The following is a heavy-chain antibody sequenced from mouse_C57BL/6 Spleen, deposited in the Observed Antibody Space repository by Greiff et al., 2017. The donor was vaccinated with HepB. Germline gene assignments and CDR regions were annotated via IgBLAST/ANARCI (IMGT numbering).Heavy chain of an antibody. CDR2: IYPRSGNT. Sequence: VQLQQSGAELARPGASVKLSCKASGYTFTSYGISWVKQRTGQGLEWIGEIYPRSGNTYYNEKFKGKATLTADKSSSTAYMELRSLTSQDSAVYFCATTGGYGSIYGFDYWGQGTTLTVSS. D-gene: IGHD1-1*01. J-gene: IGHJ2*01. CDR1: GYTFTSYG. CDR3: ATTGGYGSIYGFDY. V-gene: IGHV1-81*01.